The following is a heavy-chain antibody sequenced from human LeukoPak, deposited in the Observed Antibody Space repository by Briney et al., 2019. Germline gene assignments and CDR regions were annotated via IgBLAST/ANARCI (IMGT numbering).Heavy chain of an antibody. CDR2: IRHDRGSK. Sequence: WGSLRLSCVASGVSFSTYGMHCVRQAPGEGRQWGACIRHDRGSKYYAESVKGRFTISRDTSKNTLYLQMNSLRAADTAVYYCASDEGTSAPSSFDYWGQGTLVTVSS. CDR1: GVSFSTYG. J-gene: IGHJ4*02. CDR3: ASDEGTSAPSSFDY. V-gene: IGHV3-30*02.